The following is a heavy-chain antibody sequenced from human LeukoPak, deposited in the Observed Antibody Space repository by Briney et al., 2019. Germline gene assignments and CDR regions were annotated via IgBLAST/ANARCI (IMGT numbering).Heavy chain of an antibody. CDR3: ASTRYFDWLLYGYPDY. CDR1: GYTFTSYD. CDR2: MNPNSGNT. Sequence: GASLKVSCKASGYTFTSYDINWVRQATGRGLEWMGWMNPNSGNTGYAQKFQGRVTMTRNTSISTAYMELSRLTSEDTAVYYCASTRYFDWLLYGYPDYWGQGTLVTVSS. D-gene: IGHD3-9*01. V-gene: IGHV1-8*01. J-gene: IGHJ4*02.